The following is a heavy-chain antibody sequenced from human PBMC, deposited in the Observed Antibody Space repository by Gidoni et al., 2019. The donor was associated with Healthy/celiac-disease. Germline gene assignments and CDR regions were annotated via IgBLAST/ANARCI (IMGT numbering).Heavy chain of an antibody. CDR2: IKSKTEGGTT. D-gene: IGHD5-12*01. Sequence: EVQLVESGGGLVKPGGSLRLSCAASGFTFSNAWMSWVRQAPGTGLEWVGRIKSKTEGGTTDYAEPVKGRFTISRDDSKNTLYLQMNSLKTEDTAVYYCTTDLGVVRLRDGYNGDDAFDIWGQGTMVTVSS. CDR3: TTDLGVVRLRDGYNGDDAFDI. J-gene: IGHJ3*02. CDR1: GFTFSNAW. V-gene: IGHV3-15*01.